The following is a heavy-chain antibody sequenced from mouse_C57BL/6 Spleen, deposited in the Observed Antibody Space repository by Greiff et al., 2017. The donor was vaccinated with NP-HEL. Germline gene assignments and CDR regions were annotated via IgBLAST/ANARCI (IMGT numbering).Heavy chain of an antibody. D-gene: IGHD2-4*01. CDR3: ARDDYDYPWFAY. Sequence: DVKLVESGGGLVKPGGSLKLSCAASGFTFSDYGMHWVRQAPEKGLEWVAYISSGSSTIYYADTVKGRFTISRDNAKNTLFLQMTSLRSEDTAMYYCARDDYDYPWFAYWGQGTLVTVSA. CDR2: ISSGSSTI. V-gene: IGHV5-17*01. J-gene: IGHJ3*01. CDR1: GFTFSDYG.